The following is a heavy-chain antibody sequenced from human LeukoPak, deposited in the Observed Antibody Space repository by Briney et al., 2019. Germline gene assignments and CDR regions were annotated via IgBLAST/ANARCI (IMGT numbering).Heavy chain of an antibody. D-gene: IGHD6-13*01. CDR2: INHSGST. Sequence: KPSETLSLTCAVYGGSFSGYYWSWIRQPPGKGLEWIGEINHSGSTNYNPSLKSRVTISVDTSKNQFSLKLSSVTAADTAVYYCARIIVGRIAAPGSAVDYWGQGTLVTVSS. CDR1: GGSFSGYY. V-gene: IGHV4-34*01. CDR3: ARIIVGRIAAPGSAVDY. J-gene: IGHJ4*02.